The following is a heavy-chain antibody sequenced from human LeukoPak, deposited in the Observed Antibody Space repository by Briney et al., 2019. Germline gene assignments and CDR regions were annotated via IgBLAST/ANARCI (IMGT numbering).Heavy chain of an antibody. CDR2: INPSGGST. J-gene: IGHJ4*02. D-gene: IGHD2-2*01. CDR3: ATDCSSTSCHYLFDY. CDR1: GYTFTSYY. Sequence: ASVKVSCKASGYTFTSYYMHWVRQAPGQGLEWMGIINPSGGSTSYAQKFQGRVTMTRDTSTSTVYMELSSLRSEDTAVYYCATDCSSTSCHYLFDYWGQGTLVTVSS. V-gene: IGHV1-46*01.